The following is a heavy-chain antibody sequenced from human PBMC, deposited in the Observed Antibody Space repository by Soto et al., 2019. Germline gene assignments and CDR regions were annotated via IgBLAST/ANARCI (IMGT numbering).Heavy chain of an antibody. Sequence: ASGQVSCQASGYSFTDYHIHWVRQAPGQGLEWLGRINPKSGGTSTAQKFQGWVTMTTDTSISTASMELTRLTSDDTAIYYCARGDSTDCSNGVCSFFYNHDMDVWGQGTTVTVPS. CDR1: GYSFTDYH. D-gene: IGHD2-8*01. J-gene: IGHJ6*02. V-gene: IGHV1-2*04. CDR3: ARGDSTDCSNGVCSFFYNHDMDV. CDR2: INPKSGGT.